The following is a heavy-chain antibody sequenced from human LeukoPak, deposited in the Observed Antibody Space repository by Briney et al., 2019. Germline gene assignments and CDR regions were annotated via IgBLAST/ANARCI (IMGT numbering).Heavy chain of an antibody. Sequence: ASVKVSCKASGYTFTGYYMHWVRQAPGQGLEWMGWINPNSGGTNHAQKFQGRVTMTRDTSISTAYMELSRLRSDDTAVYYCARWGVGFSVGYYYGTDVWGQGTTVTVSS. J-gene: IGHJ6*02. D-gene: IGHD3-16*01. CDR1: GYTFTGYY. CDR2: INPNSGGT. V-gene: IGHV1-2*02. CDR3: ARWGVGFSVGYYYGTDV.